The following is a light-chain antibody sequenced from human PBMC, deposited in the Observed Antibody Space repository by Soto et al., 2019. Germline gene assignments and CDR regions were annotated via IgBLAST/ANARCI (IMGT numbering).Light chain of an antibody. CDR2: EVT. Sequence: QSVLTQPPSASGSPGQSVTISCTGSNTDVGAYNYVSWYQQHPGKAPKVMIFEVTKRPSGVPARFSGSRSGNTASLTVSGLQAEDEADYYCSSYAGSNNFVFGGGTKLTVL. CDR1: NTDVGAYNY. CDR3: SSYAGSNNFV. J-gene: IGLJ2*01. V-gene: IGLV2-8*01.